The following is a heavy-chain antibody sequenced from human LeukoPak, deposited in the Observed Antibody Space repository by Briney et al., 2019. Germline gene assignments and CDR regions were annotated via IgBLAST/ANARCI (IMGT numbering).Heavy chain of an antibody. V-gene: IGHV3-7*01. CDR2: IKQDGREK. Sequence: GGSLRLSCAASGFTISTYWMSWVRQDSGKRLEWVANIKQDGREKYYVDSVKGRFTISRDNAKNSRYLQMNSLRAEDTAVYYCAREGYSYLVYYFDYWGQGTLVTVSS. D-gene: IGHD5-18*01. J-gene: IGHJ4*02. CDR3: AREGYSYLVYYFDY. CDR1: GFTISTYW.